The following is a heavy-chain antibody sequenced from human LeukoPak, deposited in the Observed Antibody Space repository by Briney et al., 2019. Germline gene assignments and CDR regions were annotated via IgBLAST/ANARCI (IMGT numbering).Heavy chain of an antibody. CDR2: IRHRGYGGTA. V-gene: IGHV3-49*03. J-gene: IGHJ4*02. Sequence: GGSLRLSCATSGFNFGVVAMDWIRQAPGKGLEWVGFIRHRGYGGTAEYAASVNGRFAISRDDSKSIVYLQMNDLRTEDTGVYYCARERAGDVDYWGLGTLVTVSS. CDR1: GFNFGVVA. CDR3: ARERAGDVDY.